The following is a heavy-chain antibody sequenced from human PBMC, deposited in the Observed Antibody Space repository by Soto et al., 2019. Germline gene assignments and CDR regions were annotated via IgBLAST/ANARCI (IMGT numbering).Heavy chain of an antibody. CDR3: ARDCSGGSCSTAY. D-gene: IGHD2-15*01. CDR2: ISVYNGNK. CDR1: GYTFSSYG. Sequence: QVQLVQSGAEVKKPGASVKVSCKASGYTFSSYGISWVRQGPGQGLEWMGWISVYNGNKMYAQKFQGRVTMTTDTSTSTADMELRSLRSDDTAVYYCARDCSGGSCSTAYWGQGTLFTVSS. J-gene: IGHJ4*02. V-gene: IGHV1-18*01.